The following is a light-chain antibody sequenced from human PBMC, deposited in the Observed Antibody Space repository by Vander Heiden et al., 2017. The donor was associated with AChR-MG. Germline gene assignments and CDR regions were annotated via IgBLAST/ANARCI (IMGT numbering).Light chain of an antibody. CDR2: DVS. CDR3: SSYTGSNTIV. V-gene: IGLV2-14*03. Sequence: QSALTQPASVSGSPGQSITISCSGTSSDVGGYNFVSWYQQHPGKAPKVIIYDVSNRPSGVSNRFSGSKSGNTASLTISGLQAEDEADYYCSSYTGSNTIVFGTGTKVTVL. CDR1: SSDVGGYNF. J-gene: IGLJ1*01.